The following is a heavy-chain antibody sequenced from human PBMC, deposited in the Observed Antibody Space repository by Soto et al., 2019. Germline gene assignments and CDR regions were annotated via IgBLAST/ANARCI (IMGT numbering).Heavy chain of an antibody. D-gene: IGHD6-13*01. CDR2: FSHTGTT. CDR1: GDSFTIDSYY. J-gene: IGHJ4*02. Sequence: QLQLQESGPGLVKPSESLSLTCTVSGDSFTIDSYYWAWIRQPPGKGLEWLGTFSHTGTTFHNPSLKSRLTMSVDTSKNQFSLNLSSVTAADTALYFCARHSDKYVSSWYGLGSWGQGTLVTVSS. V-gene: IGHV4-39*01. CDR3: ARHSDKYVSSWYGLGS.